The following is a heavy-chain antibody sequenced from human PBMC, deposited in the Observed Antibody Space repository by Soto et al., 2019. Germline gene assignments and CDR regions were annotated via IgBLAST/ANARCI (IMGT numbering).Heavy chain of an antibody. D-gene: IGHD4-17*01. CDR3: ARDQGYGGYYYYYGMDV. CDR1: GGSISSGDYY. CDR2: IYYSGRT. V-gene: IGHV4-30-4*01. J-gene: IGHJ6*02. Sequence: PSETLSLTCTVSGGSISSGDYYWSWIRQPPGKGLEWIGYIYYSGRTYYNPSLKSRVTISVNTSKNQFSLKLSSVTAAVTAVYYCARDQGYGGYYYYYGMDVWGQGTTVT.